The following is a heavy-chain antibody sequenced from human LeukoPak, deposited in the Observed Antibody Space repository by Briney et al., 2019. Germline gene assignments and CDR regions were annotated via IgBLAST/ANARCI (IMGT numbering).Heavy chain of an antibody. D-gene: IGHD2-2*02. CDR2: IVVGSGNT. CDR3: ARAKKENCSSTSCYKSDAFDI. V-gene: IGHV1-58*01. Sequence: SVKVSCKASGFTFTSSAVQWVRQARGQRLEWIGWIVVGSGNTGYAQKFQGRVTITRNTSISTAYMELSSLRSEDTAVYYCARAKKENCSSTSCYKSDAFDIWGQGTMVTVSS. CDR1: GFTFTSSA. J-gene: IGHJ3*02.